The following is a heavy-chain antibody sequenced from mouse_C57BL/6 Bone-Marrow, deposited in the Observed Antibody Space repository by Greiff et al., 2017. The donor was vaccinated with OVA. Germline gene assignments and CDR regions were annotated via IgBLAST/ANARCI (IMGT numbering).Heavy chain of an antibody. CDR2: FYPGSGSI. Sequence: VQLQESGAELVKPGASVKLSCKASGYTFTEYTIHWVKQRSGQGLEWIGWFYPGSGSIKYNEKFKDKATLTADKSSSTVYMELSRLTSEDSAVYFCARHGPLITTVVPYWYFDVWGTGTTVTVSS. D-gene: IGHD1-1*01. CDR3: ARHGPLITTVVPYWYFDV. J-gene: IGHJ1*03. CDR1: GYTFTEYT. V-gene: IGHV1-62-2*01.